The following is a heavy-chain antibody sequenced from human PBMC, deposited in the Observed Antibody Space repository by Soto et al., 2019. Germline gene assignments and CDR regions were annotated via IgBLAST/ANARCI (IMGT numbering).Heavy chain of an antibody. V-gene: IGHV3-30*18. CDR3: SKDAKKYHYYNHGMDV. J-gene: IGHJ6*02. Sequence: QVQLVESGGGVVQPGRSLRLSCAASGFTFSIYGMYWVRQAPGKGLEWVALISYDGSTKFYADSVKGRFTISRDNSKSTLNLEMNSLSAEDTAVYFCSKDAKKYHYYNHGMDVWGQGTTVTVSS. D-gene: IGHD2-2*01. CDR1: GFTFSIYG. CDR2: ISYDGSTK.